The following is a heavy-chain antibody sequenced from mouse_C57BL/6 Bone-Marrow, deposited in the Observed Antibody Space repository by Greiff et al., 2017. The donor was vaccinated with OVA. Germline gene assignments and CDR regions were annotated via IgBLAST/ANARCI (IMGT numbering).Heavy chain of an antibody. J-gene: IGHJ3*01. CDR3: ARGGRAWFAY. Sequence: QVPLQQPGAELVRPGSSVKLSCKASGYTFTSYWMDWVKQRPGQGLEWIGNIYPSDSETHYNHKFKDKATLTVDKSSSTAYMQLSSLTSEDSAVYYCARGGRAWFAYWGQGTLVTVSA. V-gene: IGHV1-61*01. CDR2: IYPSDSET. CDR1: GYTFTSYW.